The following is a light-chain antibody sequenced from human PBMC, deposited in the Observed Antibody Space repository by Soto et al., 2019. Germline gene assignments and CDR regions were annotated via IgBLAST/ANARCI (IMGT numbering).Light chain of an antibody. V-gene: IGLV2-18*02. Sequence: QSALTQPPSVSGSPGQSVAISCNGTSSDVGSYNRVSWYQQPPGTAPKLMIYDVSNRPSGVPDRFSGSKSGNTASLTISGLQAEDEADYYCSSYTSSSTDVFGTGTELTVL. CDR2: DVS. CDR1: SSDVGSYNR. J-gene: IGLJ1*01. CDR3: SSYTSSSTDV.